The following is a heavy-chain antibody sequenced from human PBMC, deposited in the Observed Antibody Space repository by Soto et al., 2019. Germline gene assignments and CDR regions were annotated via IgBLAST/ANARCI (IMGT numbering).Heavy chain of an antibody. D-gene: IGHD6-13*01. Sequence: ASVKVSCKASGGTFSSYAISWVRQAPGQGLEWMGGIIPIFGTANYAQKFQGRVTITADTSTSTVYMELSSLRSEDTAVYYCARNLGIAKFDPWGQGTLVTVSS. CDR1: GGTFSSYA. CDR3: ARNLGIAKFDP. V-gene: IGHV1-69*06. CDR2: IIPIFGTA. J-gene: IGHJ5*02.